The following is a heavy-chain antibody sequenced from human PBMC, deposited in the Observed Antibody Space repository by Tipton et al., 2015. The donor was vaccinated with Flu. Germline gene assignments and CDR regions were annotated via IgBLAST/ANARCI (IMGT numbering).Heavy chain of an antibody. D-gene: IGHD3-22*01. J-gene: IGHJ4*02. CDR3: ARETSYYDSSEADY. CDR2: ISSSGSTI. CDR1: GFTFSDYY. Sequence: GSLRLSCAASGFTFSDYYMSWIRQAPGKGLEWVSYISSSGSTIYYADSVKGRFTISRDNAKNSLYLQMNSLRAEDTAVYYCARETSYYDSSEADYWGQGTLVTVSS. V-gene: IGHV3-11*01.